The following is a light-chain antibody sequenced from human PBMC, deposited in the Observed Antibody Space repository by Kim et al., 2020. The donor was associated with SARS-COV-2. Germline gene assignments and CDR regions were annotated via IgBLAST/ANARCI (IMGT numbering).Light chain of an antibody. V-gene: IGKV1-17*01. CDR2: AAS. CDR1: QGIRKD. CDR3: LQYNSYPWT. J-gene: IGKJ1*01. Sequence: SAGGRTVTIPCRARQGIRKDLNWDQQKPGKAPKTLIFAASSFQSGVPSRFSGSGSGTEFTLTISSLQPEDFATYYCLQYNSYPWTYGQGTKVDIK.